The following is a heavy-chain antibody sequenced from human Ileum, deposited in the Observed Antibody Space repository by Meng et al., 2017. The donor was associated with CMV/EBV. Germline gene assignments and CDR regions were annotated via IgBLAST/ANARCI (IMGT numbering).Heavy chain of an antibody. CDR3: AKGCTTFCYYIDY. V-gene: IGHV3-33*06. CDR2: ISSDGSNE. Sequence: GGSLRLSCAASGFIFSNYGMHWVRQAPGKGLEWVAIISSDGSNEHYADSVKGRFAISRDNSKNTLYLQLNSLRAEDTAVYYCAKGCTTFCYYIDYWGRGTLVTSPQ. J-gene: IGHJ4*02. D-gene: IGHD2/OR15-2a*01. CDR1: GFIFSNYG.